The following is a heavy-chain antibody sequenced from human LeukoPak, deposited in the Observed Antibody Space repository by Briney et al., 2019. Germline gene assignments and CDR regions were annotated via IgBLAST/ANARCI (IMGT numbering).Heavy chain of an antibody. Sequence: SETLSLTCTVSGGSISSYYWSWIRQPPGKGLEWIGFIYYSGSTNYNPSLKSRVIISLDTSKNQFSLTLTSVTAADTAVYYCARGPPDFYNSGSYYNGYNWFDSWGQGTLVTVSS. CDR1: GGSISSYY. CDR2: IYYSGST. J-gene: IGHJ5*01. CDR3: ARGPPDFYNSGSYYNGYNWFDS. V-gene: IGHV4-59*08. D-gene: IGHD3-10*01.